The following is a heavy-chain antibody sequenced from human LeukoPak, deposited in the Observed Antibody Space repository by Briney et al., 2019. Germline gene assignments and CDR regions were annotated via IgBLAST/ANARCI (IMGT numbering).Heavy chain of an antibody. Sequence: GGSLRLSCAASGFTFDDYAMHWVRQGPGKGLEWVSGITWNSGTIGYADSVKGRFTISRDNAKYSLYLQMNSLRAEDTALYYCAKDVTGTGAFDIWGQGTMVTVSS. CDR2: ITWNSGTI. CDR1: GFTFDDYA. V-gene: IGHV3-9*01. J-gene: IGHJ3*02. CDR3: AKDVTGTGAFDI. D-gene: IGHD1-7*01.